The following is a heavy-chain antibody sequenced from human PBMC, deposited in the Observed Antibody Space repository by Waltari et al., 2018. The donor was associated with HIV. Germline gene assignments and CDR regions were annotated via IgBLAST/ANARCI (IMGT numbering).Heavy chain of an antibody. V-gene: IGHV1-24*01. CDR1: GYTLTELS. CDR2: CDPEDGET. CDR3: ATDPPYSSSSGYYYGMDV. J-gene: IGHJ6*02. D-gene: IGHD6-6*01. Sequence: QVQLVQSGAEVKKPGASVKVSCKVSGYTLTELSMHWVRKAHGKGLEWMGGCDPEDGETIYAQKFQGRVTMTEDTSTDTAYMELGILGSEDTAVYYCATDPPYSSSSGYYYGMDVWGQGTTVTVSS.